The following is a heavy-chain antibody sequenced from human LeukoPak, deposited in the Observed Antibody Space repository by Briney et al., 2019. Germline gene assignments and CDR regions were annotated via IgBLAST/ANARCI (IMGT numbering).Heavy chain of an antibody. D-gene: IGHD3-22*01. Sequence: ASVTVSCTASGYLFVSYYIHWVRQAPGQGLEWMGFINSGGGSTTYAQKFQGRISMTRDTSTDTVYIELSSLRSEDTAVYYCARGGTYYDTSGNIQYWGQGTLVTVSS. J-gene: IGHJ1*01. V-gene: IGHV1-46*01. CDR3: ARGGTYYDTSGNIQY. CDR1: GYLFVSYY. CDR2: INSGGGST.